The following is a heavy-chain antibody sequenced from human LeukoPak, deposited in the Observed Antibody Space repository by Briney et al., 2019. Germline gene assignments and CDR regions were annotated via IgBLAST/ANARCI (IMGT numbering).Heavy chain of an antibody. J-gene: IGHJ4*02. Sequence: SETLSLTCTVSGGSISSGGYYWTWIRQHPGKGLEWIGYIYYSGSTNYNPSLKSRVTISVDTSKNQFSLKLSSVTAADTAVYYCARGFYTENFDYWGQGTLVTVSS. CDR2: IYYSGST. CDR1: GGSISSGGYY. CDR3: ARGFYTENFDY. V-gene: IGHV4-61*08. D-gene: IGHD3-16*01.